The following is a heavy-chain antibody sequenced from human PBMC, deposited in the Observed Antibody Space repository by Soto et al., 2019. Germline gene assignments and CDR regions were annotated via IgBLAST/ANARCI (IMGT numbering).Heavy chain of an antibody. D-gene: IGHD5-12*01. CDR2: ISYDGSNK. V-gene: IGHV3-30-3*01. CDR3: AREGGYDSYYFDY. J-gene: IGHJ4*02. CDR1: GFTFSNSV. Sequence: GGSLRLSCAASGFTFSNSVMHWVRQAPGKGLEWVAIISYDGSNKYYADSVKGRFTISRDNSKNTLYLKMNSLTAEDTAVYYCAREGGYDSYYFDYWGRGTLVTVSS.